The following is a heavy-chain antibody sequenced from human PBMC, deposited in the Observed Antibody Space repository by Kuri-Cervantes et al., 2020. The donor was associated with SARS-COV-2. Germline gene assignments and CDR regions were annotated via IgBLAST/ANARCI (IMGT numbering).Heavy chain of an antibody. CDR2: ISYDGSNK. Sequence: GGSLRLSCAASGFTFSSYAMHWVRQAPGKGLEWVAVISYDGSNKYYADSVKGRFTISRDNSKNTLYLQMNSLRAEDTAVYYCAREEVLAVAGTGGFDYWGQGTLVTVSS. D-gene: IGHD6-19*01. CDR3: AREEVLAVAGTGGFDY. J-gene: IGHJ4*02. CDR1: GFTFSSYA. V-gene: IGHV3-30-3*01.